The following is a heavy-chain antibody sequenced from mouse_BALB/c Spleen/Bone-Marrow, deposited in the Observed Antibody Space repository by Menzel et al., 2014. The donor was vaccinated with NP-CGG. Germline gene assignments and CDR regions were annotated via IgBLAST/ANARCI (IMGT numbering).Heavy chain of an antibody. CDR2: IDPENGDT. CDR3: NADPIT. J-gene: IGHJ2*01. V-gene: IGHV14-4*02. CDR1: GFNIKDYY. Sequence: EVQLQQSGAELVRSGASVKLSCTASGFNIKDYYMNWVKQRPEQGLEWIGWIDPENGDTEYAPKFQGKATMTADTSSNTAYLHLSSLTSEDTGVYYCNADPITWGQGTTLTVSS.